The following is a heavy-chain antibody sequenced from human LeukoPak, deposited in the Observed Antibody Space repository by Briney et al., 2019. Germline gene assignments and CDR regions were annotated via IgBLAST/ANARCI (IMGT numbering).Heavy chain of an antibody. V-gene: IGHV4-59*01. CDR2: IYYSGST. CDR1: GGSISSYY. J-gene: IGHJ6*02. D-gene: IGHD3-22*01. CDR3: ARAKFYYDSSGYYRPYYYGMDV. Sequence: SETLSLTCTVSGGSISSYYWSWIRQPPGKGLEWIGYIYYSGSTNYNPSLKSRVTISVDTSKNQFSLTLSSVTAADTAVYYCARAKFYYDSSGYYRPYYYGMDVWGQGTTVTVSS.